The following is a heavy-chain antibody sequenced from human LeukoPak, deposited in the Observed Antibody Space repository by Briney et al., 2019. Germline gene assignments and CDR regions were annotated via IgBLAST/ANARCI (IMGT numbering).Heavy chain of an antibody. CDR2: ISERGSNT. V-gene: IGHV3-11*03. D-gene: IGHD2-15*01. Sequence: GGSLRLSFAASGFSFSDYYMSWIRHAPGKGLEWVSYISERGSNTNYADSVKGRVTISRDNAKKSLYLQMNSLRAEDTAVYYCGRSNIGYVLDYWGQGTLVTASS. CDR3: GRSNIGYVLDY. J-gene: IGHJ4*02. CDR1: GFSFSDYY.